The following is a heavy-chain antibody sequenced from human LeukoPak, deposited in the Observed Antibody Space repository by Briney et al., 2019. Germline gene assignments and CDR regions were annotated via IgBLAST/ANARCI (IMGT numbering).Heavy chain of an antibody. CDR3: ARGGNPTPPTKYYFDY. CDR2: INHSGST. Sequence: SETLSLTCAVYGGSFSGYYWSWIRQPPGKGLEWIGEINHSGSTNYNPSLRSRVTISVDTSKNQFSLKLSSATAADTAVYYCARGGNPTPPTKYYFDYWGQGTLVTVSS. V-gene: IGHV4-34*01. J-gene: IGHJ4*02. D-gene: IGHD4-23*01. CDR1: GGSFSGYY.